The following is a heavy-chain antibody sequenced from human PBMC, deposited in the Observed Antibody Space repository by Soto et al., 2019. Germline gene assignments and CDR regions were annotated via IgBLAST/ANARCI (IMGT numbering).Heavy chain of an antibody. J-gene: IGHJ4*02. CDR3: ARDTTY. V-gene: IGHV1-69*02. CDR2: IIPYLNIT. D-gene: IGHD5-18*01. CDR1: GGTFGTYT. Sequence: QVKLVQSGAKVKKPGSSVKVSCKASGGTFGTYTISWVRQAPGQGLEWMGRIIPYLNITDYAQKFQGRFTIAADKSTTTAYMELNSLRSEDTAVYFCARDTTYWGQGTLVTVSS.